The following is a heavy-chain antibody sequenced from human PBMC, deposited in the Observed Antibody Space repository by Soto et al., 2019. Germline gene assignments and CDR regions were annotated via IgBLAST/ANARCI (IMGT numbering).Heavy chain of an antibody. CDR2: IYPGDSDT. D-gene: IGHD6-13*01. CDR1: GYSFTSYW. CDR3: ARQRAAAQQSYYFGMDG. V-gene: IGHV5-51*01. Sequence: GDSLKISCKGSGYSFTSYWIGWVRQMPGKGLEWMGIIYPGDSDTRYSPSFQGQVTISADKSISTAYLQWSSLKASDTAMYYCARQRAAAQQSYYFGMDGWGKGTTVIVYS. J-gene: IGHJ6*04.